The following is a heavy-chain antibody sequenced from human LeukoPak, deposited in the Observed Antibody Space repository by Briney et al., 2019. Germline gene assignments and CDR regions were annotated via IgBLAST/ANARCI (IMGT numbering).Heavy chain of an antibody. CDR3: ARDYYDSSGYYYFDY. D-gene: IGHD3-22*01. V-gene: IGHV3-33*01. Sequence: GGSLRLSCAASGFTFSSYGMHWVRQAPGKGLEWVAVIWYDGSNKYYADSVKGRFTISRDNSKNTLYLQMNSLRAEDTAVYYCARDYYDSSGYYYFDYWGQGTLVTVSS. CDR2: IWYDGSNK. CDR1: GFTFSSYG. J-gene: IGHJ4*02.